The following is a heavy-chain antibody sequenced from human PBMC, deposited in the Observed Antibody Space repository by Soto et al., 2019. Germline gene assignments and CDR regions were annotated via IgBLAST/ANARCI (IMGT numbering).Heavy chain of an antibody. Sequence: PSETLSLTCAVYGGSFSGYYWTWIRQPPGTGLEWIGEINHSGSTNYNPSLKSRVTISVDTSKNQFSLKLTSVTAADTAVYYCAVRAFDIWGQGTMVTITS. CDR1: GGSFSGYY. J-gene: IGHJ3*02. CDR3: AVRAFDI. CDR2: INHSGST. V-gene: IGHV4-34*01.